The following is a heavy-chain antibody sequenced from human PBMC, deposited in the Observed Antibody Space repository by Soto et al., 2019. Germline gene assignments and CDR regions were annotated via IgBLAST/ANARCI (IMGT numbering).Heavy chain of an antibody. J-gene: IGHJ4*02. CDR1: GGSMSEYF. Sequence: LSLPCSVSGGSMSEYFWSWIRQSPGKGLEWIGYIYYLGSTGYNPSLKSRVTISVDTSKRQFSLRLTSVTAADTAVYYCARDGYDGSGSPYPAYWGPGTQVTVSS. V-gene: IGHV4-59*01. CDR3: ARDGYDGSGSPYPAY. D-gene: IGHD3-10*01. CDR2: IYYLGST.